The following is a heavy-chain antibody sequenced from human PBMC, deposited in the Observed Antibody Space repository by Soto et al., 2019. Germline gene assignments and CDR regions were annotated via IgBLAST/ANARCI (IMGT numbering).Heavy chain of an antibody. CDR1: GFTFSNFV. CDR3: ARERAIAATGSFYY. J-gene: IGHJ4*02. V-gene: IGHV3-30*04. CDR2: TSYDGKNK. Sequence: QVQLVESGGGVVQPGGSLRLSCAASGFTFSNFVMHWVRQAPGKGLEWVAATSYDGKNKDHADSVTGRFTISRDNSKNTLYLQMNSLRHEDTAVYFCARERAIAATGSFYYWGQGTLVTVSS. D-gene: IGHD6-13*01.